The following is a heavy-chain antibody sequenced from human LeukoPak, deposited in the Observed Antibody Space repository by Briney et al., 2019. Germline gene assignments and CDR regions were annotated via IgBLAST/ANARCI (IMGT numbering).Heavy chain of an antibody. CDR1: GYTFTSYY. CDR3: ARVAEAGTIWNDY. V-gene: IGHV1-2*02. CDR2: INPNSDGT. D-gene: IGHD6-13*01. Sequence: ASVKVSCKASGYTFTSYYMHWVRQAPGQGLEWMGGINPNSDGTSYAQKFQGRVTMTRDTSISTAHMELSRLRYDDTAVYYCARVAEAGTIWNDYWGQGTLVTVSS. J-gene: IGHJ4*02.